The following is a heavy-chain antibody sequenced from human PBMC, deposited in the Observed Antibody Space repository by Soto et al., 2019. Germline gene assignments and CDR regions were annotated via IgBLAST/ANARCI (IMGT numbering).Heavy chain of an antibody. D-gene: IGHD3-10*01. CDR1: GGSISSGGYY. CDR3: ARALGLMVRGVIIIGTSWFDP. J-gene: IGHJ5*02. CDR2: IYYSGST. V-gene: IGHV4-31*03. Sequence: SETLSLTCTVSGGSISSGGYYWSWIRQHPGKGLEWIGYIYYSGSTYYNPSPKSRVTISVDTSKNQFSLKLSSVTAADTAVYYCARALGLMVRGVIIIGTSWFDPWGQGTLVTVSS.